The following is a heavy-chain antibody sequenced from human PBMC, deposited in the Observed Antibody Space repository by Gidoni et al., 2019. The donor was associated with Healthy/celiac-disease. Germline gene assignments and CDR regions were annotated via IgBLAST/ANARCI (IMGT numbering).Heavy chain of an antibody. CDR2: ISYDGSNK. Sequence: QVQLVESGGGVVQPGRSLRLSCAASGFTFSSYGMHWVRQAPGKGLEWVAVISYDGSNKYYADSVKGRFTISRDNSKNTLYLQMNSLRAEDTAVYYCAKDRIRAVAGMYYYYGMDVWGQGTTVTVSS. J-gene: IGHJ6*02. D-gene: IGHD6-19*01. V-gene: IGHV3-30*18. CDR3: AKDRIRAVAGMYYYYGMDV. CDR1: GFTFSSYG.